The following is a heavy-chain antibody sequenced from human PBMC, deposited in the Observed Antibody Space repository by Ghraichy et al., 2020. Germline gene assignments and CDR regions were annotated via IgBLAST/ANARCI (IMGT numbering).Heavy chain of an antibody. V-gene: IGHV3-48*02. CDR3: ARDFVVVPAPNDY. J-gene: IGHJ4*02. Sequence: LSLTCAASGLTFSSYSMNWVRQAPGKGLEWVSYISSSSSTIYYADSVKGRFTISRDNAKNSLYLQMNSLRDEDTAVYYCARDFVVVPAPNDYWGQGTLVTVSS. D-gene: IGHD2-2*01. CDR2: ISSSSSTI. CDR1: GLTFSSYS.